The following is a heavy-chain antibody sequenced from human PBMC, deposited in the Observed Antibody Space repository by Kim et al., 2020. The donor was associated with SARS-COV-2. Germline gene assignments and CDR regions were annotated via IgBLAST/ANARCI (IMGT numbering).Heavy chain of an antibody. CDR3: ARRVGTYYMDV. J-gene: IGHJ6*03. V-gene: IGHV1-8*01. Sequence: GYAETFQGRVTMTGNTSTSTDYMELGSLRSEDTAVYYCARRVGTYYMDVWGKGTTVTVSS. D-gene: IGHD1-26*01.